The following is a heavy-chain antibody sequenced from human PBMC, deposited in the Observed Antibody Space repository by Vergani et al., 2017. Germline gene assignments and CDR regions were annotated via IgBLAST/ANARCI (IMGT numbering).Heavy chain of an antibody. CDR2: ISAYNGNT. CDR1: GYTFTSYG. D-gene: IGHD2-2*01. Sequence: QVQLVQSGAEVKKPGASVKVSCKASGYTFTSYGISWVRQAPGQGLEWRGWISAYNGNTNYAQKLQGRVTMTTDTSTSTAYMELRSLRSDDTAVYYCARDPDIVVVPAAPYYYYYYGMDVWGQXP. V-gene: IGHV1-18*04. J-gene: IGHJ6*02. CDR3: ARDPDIVVVPAAPYYYYYYGMDV.